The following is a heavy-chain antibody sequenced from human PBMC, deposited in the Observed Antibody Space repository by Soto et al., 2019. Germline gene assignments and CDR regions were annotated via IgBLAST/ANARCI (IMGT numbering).Heavy chain of an antibody. CDR2: IYYSGST. V-gene: IGHV4-59*01. CDR1: GGSISSYY. CDR3: AREIGNTVIMP. Sequence: ETLSLTCTVSGGSISSYYWSWIRQPPGKGLEWIGYIYYSGSTNYNPSLKSRVTISVDTSKNQFSLKLSFVTAADTAVYYCAREIGNTVIMPWGQGTLVPVSS. J-gene: IGHJ5*02. D-gene: IGHD3-10*01.